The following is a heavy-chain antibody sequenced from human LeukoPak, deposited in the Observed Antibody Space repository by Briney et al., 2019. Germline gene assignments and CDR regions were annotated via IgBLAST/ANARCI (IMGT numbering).Heavy chain of an antibody. D-gene: IGHD2-15*01. CDR3: AKGYCTGASCYVLDS. Sequence: GASVKVSCKASGYDFTTNYIHWLRQAPGQGLEWMGTINPSVSSTTYGQRFRGRVTMTRDTSTATVYMDLGSLTSEDTAIYYCAKGYCTGASCYVLDSWGQGTLVTVSS. J-gene: IGHJ4*02. V-gene: IGHV1-46*01. CDR1: GYDFTTNY. CDR2: INPSVSST.